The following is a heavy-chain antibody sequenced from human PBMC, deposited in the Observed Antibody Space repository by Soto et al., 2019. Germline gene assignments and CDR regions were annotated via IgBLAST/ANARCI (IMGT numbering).Heavy chain of an antibody. Sequence: QVQLVQSGPEMKKPGASVKLSCKASGYTFTTYSMHWVRQAPGQRLEWMGWIHAGNGNTEHSQKFQGRVTITRDTSASTAYLELGSLRSEDTAVYYCARGTYRSKTDFDYWGQGTLVTVSS. CDR1: GYTFTTYS. J-gene: IGHJ4*02. CDR2: IHAGNGNT. CDR3: ARGTYRSKTDFDY. V-gene: IGHV1-3*01. D-gene: IGHD6-13*01.